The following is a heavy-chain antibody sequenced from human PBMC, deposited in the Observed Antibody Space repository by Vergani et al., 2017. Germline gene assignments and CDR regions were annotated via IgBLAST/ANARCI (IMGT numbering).Heavy chain of an antibody. CDR1: GFTFDDYA. Sequence: EVQLVESGGGLVQPGRSLRLSCAASGFTFDDYAMHWVRQAPGKGLEWVSGISWNSGSIGYADSVKGRFTISRDNAKNSLYLQMNSLRAEDTALYYCARVRGIGARGDLDYWGQGSLVTVSS. CDR3: ARVRGIGARGDLDY. V-gene: IGHV3-9*01. J-gene: IGHJ4*02. D-gene: IGHD6-6*01. CDR2: ISWNSGSI.